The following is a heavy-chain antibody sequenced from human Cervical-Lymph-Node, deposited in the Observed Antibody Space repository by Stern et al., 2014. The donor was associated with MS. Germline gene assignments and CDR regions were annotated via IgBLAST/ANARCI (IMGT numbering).Heavy chain of an antibody. D-gene: IGHD4/OR15-4a*01. CDR1: GFTFSNKW. J-gene: IGHJ4*02. CDR3: ARDLAGPNYGSPGDDFDY. CDR2: LNEYATIR. V-gene: IGHV3-74*01. Sequence: EVQLVESGGGLVRPGESLRLSCKASGFTFSNKWMHWVRQVPGKGLMWVARLNEYATIRNYADSVKDRFTISRDNARNTLFLDMNTLTEEDTGVYYCARDLAGPNYGSPGDDFDYCGQGTLVSVSS.